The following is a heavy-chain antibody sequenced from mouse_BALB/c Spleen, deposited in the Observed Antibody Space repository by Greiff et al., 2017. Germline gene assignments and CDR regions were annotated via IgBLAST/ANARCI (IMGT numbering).Heavy chain of an antibody. CDR2: ISYSGST. V-gene: IGHV3-2*02. CDR1: GYSITSDYA. D-gene: IGHD2-3*01. J-gene: IGHJ4*01. CDR3: ASYEGAMDY. Sequence: EVKLQESGPGLVKPSQSLSLTCTVTGYSITSDYAWNWIRQFPGNKLEWMGYISYSGSTSYNPSLKSRISITRDTSKNQFFLQLNSVTTEDTATYYCASYEGAMDYWGQGTSVTVSS.